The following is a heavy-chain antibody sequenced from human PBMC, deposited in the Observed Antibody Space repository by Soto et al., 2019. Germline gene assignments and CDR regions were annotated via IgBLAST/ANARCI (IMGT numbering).Heavy chain of an antibody. Sequence: SDTLSLTCTVSGGSISSYYWTWIRQPPGKGLEWIGYIYYSGSTNYNPSLKGRFTISRDNSKNTLYLQMNSLRAEDTAVYYCARDRYYYGSGSPYGMDVWGQGTTVTVSS. CDR2: IYYSGST. J-gene: IGHJ6*02. D-gene: IGHD3-10*01. CDR3: ARDRYYYGSGSPYGMDV. CDR1: GGSISSYY. V-gene: IGHV4-59*12.